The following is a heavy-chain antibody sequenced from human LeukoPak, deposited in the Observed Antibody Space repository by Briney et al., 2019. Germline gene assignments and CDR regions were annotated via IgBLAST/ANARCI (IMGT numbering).Heavy chain of an antibody. CDR2: INHSGST. CDR3: ARAYDFWSGYLRYGMDV. CDR1: GGSFSGYY. J-gene: IGHJ6*02. V-gene: IGHV4-34*01. D-gene: IGHD3-3*01. Sequence: SETLSLTCAVYGGSFSGYYWSWIRQPPGKGLEWIGEINHSGSTTYNPSLKSRVTISVDTSKNQFSLKLSSVTAADTAVYYCARAYDFWSGYLRYGMDVWGQGTTVTVSS.